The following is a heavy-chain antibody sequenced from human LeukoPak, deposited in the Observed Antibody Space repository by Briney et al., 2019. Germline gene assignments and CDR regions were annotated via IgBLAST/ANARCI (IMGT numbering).Heavy chain of an antibody. Sequence: SETLSLTCTVSGFSITAYTWNWIRQSPGKGLEWIGYISSSGRTDYNPSLKSRVTISLDTSKNQFSLILISLTAADTAVYYCAIRSAYLIWGQGTLVTVSS. CDR2: ISSSGRT. D-gene: IGHD3-3*01. V-gene: IGHV4-59*01. CDR3: AIRSAYLI. CDR1: GFSITAYT. J-gene: IGHJ4*02.